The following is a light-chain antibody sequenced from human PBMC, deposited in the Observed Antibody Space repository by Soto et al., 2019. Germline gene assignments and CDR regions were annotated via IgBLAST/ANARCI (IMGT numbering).Light chain of an antibody. CDR1: QSISTY. CDR3: QQYNSWQLS. V-gene: IGKV1-39*01. CDR2: AAS. J-gene: IGKJ4*01. Sequence: DIQMTQSPSSLSASVGDRVTITCRASQSISTYLNWYQQKAGLAPKLLIYAASSLQSGVPSRFSGSGSGTEFTLTISSLQPDDSATYYCQQYNSWQLSFGGGTKVDIK.